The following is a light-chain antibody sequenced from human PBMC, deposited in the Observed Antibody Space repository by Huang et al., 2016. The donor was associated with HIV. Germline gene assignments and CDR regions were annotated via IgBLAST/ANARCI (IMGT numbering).Light chain of an antibody. J-gene: IGKJ4*01. CDR1: RSVSTN. CDR2: GSS. V-gene: IGKV3-15*01. Sequence: EIVMTQSPATLSVSPGERVTLSCRANRSVSTNLAWYQQRPGQAPRLLIYGSSTRAPGSPARFSGSGSGTDFSLTISCLQSEDFALYYCHQYNNWLLSFGGGTRVDI. CDR3: HQYNNWLLS.